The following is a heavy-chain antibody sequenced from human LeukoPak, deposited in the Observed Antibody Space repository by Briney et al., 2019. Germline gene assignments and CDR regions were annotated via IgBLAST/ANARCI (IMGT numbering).Heavy chain of an antibody. V-gene: IGHV4-39*01. J-gene: IGHJ4*02. CDR3: ARHGECIGDCYRN. CDR1: GGSIRRDGNL. D-gene: IGHD2-21*02. CDR2: ISHGGRT. Sequence: PSETLSLTCAVSGGSIRRDGNLWGWIRQPPGKGLEWIGIISHGGRTYYNPSLKSRVTVSVETTKNQFSLNLSSVTAADTAVCYCARHGECIGDCYRNWGQGTLVTVYS.